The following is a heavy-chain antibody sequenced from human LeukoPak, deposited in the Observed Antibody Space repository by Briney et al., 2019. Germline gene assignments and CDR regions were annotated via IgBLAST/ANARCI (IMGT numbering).Heavy chain of an antibody. CDR3: ARIMNCGAYLYYGSDV. Sequence: KPSETLSLTCTVSGASISGYYWSWIRQPPGKGLEWIGYIYHTGSTNYNPSLERRATLSLDTSRKQFSLKLSSVTAADTAVYYCARIMNCGAYLYYGSDVWGQGTTVTVSS. CDR2: IYHTGST. D-gene: IGHD1-1*01. V-gene: IGHV4-59*01. CDR1: GASISGYY. J-gene: IGHJ6*02.